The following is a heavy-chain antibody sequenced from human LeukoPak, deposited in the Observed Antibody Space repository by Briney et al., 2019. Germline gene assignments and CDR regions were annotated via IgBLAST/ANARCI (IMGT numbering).Heavy chain of an antibody. CDR2: ISSSGSTI. D-gene: IGHD2-15*01. V-gene: IGHV3-48*03. CDR1: GFTFSSYE. CDR3: ARGYCSGGSCYRTILYVNWFDP. Sequence: GGSLRLSCAASGFTFSSYEMNWVRQAPGKGLEWVSYISSSGSTIYYADSVKGRFTISRGNAKNSLYLQMNSLRAEDTAVYYCARGYCSGGSCYRTILYVNWFDPWGQGTLVTVSS. J-gene: IGHJ5*02.